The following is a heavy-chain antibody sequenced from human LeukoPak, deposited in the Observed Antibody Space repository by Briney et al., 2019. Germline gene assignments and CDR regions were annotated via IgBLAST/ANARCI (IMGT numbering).Heavy chain of an antibody. CDR3: ARQAQYDYCSSTSCYLSYYYYGMDV. J-gene: IGHJ6*02. D-gene: IGHD2-2*01. CDR1: GYSFSSYW. CDR2: ISPADSDT. Sequence: GESLKISCKGSGYSFSSYWIGWARQMPGKGLEWMGIISPADSDTRYSPSFQGQVTISADKSISTAYLQWSSLKASDTAMYYCARQAQYDYCSSTSCYLSYYYYGMDVWGQGTTVTVSS. V-gene: IGHV5-51*01.